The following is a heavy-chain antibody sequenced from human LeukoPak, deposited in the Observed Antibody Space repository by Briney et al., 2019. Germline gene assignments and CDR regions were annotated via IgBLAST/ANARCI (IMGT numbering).Heavy chain of an antibody. D-gene: IGHD2-2*02. CDR2: IKRDGSEK. J-gene: IGHJ6*03. Sequence: GGSLRLSCAASGFTFDSYWMSWVRQAPGKGLEWVANIKRDGSEKYYVDSVKGRFTISRDNAKNSLYLQMNSLRAEDTAVYYCARVVVPAAIDPYYYYYMDVWGKGTTVTVSS. V-gene: IGHV3-7*04. CDR1: GFTFDSYW. CDR3: ARVVVPAAIDPYYYYYMDV.